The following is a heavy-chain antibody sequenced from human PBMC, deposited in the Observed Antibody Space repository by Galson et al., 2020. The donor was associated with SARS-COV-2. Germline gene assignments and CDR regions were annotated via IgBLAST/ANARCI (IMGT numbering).Heavy chain of an antibody. Sequence: GESLKISCAASGFTFSSYDMHWVRQATGKGLEWVSAIGTAGDTYYPGSVKGRFTISRENAKNSLYLQMNSLRAGDTAVYYCARGRGAYDFWSGYFSYMDVWGKGTTVTVSS. V-gene: IGHV3-13*01. J-gene: IGHJ6*03. CDR1: GFTFSSYD. D-gene: IGHD3-3*01. CDR3: ARGRGAYDFWSGYFSYMDV. CDR2: IGTAGDT.